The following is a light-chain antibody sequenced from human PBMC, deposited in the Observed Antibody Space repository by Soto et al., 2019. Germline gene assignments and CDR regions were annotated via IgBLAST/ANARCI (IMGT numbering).Light chain of an antibody. CDR3: QSYDSSLSGPRV. CDR2: GVS. V-gene: IGLV2-14*01. CDR1: RSDIGSYNY. J-gene: IGLJ1*01. Sequence: QSVLTQPASVSGSPGQSITISWSGRRSDIGSYNYVAWYQQFPGKTPKILIYGVSNRPSGVSSRFSGSKSGTSASLAITGLQAADEADYYCQSYDSSLSGPRVFGTGTKVTVL.